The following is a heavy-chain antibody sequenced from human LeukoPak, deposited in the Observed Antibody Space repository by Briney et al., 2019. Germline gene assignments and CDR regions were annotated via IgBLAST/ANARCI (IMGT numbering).Heavy chain of an antibody. Sequence: ASVKVSCKASGGTFSSCAISWVRQAPGRGLEWMGGIIPIFGTANYAQKFQGRVTITTDESTSTAYMELSSLRSEDTAVYYCAGRYDYVWGSLDYWGQGTLVTVSS. CDR3: AGRYDYVWGSLDY. CDR2: IIPIFGTA. J-gene: IGHJ4*02. V-gene: IGHV1-69*05. D-gene: IGHD3-16*01. CDR1: GGTFSSCA.